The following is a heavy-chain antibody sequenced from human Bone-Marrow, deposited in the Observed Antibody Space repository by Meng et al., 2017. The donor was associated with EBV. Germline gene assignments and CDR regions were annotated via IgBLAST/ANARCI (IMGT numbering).Heavy chain of an antibody. V-gene: IGHV4-39*01. CDR3: AXXFPSWQSXRLDPFGA. D-gene: IGHD6-19*01. CDR2: VHYTGST. CDR1: GDYISSFYC. Sequence: HLHARGSGPGKVKPSQTLCLRCLFCGDYISSFYCWGWIRQPQGRGLEWLGSVHYTGSTYYSPSLKSRVTVSVDTSKNQFSLRLTSVTAAXXXXXXCAXXFPSWQSXRLDPFGAWGQGTLVTVSS. J-gene: IGHJ5*02.